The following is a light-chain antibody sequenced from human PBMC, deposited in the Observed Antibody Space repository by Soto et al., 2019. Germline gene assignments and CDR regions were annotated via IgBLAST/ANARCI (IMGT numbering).Light chain of an antibody. Sequence: DFVMTQTLLSSPVTLGQPASISCRARQSLVHSDGNTYLSWLHQRPGQPPRLLIYMISNRFSVVPDRFSGSGAGTDVTLKISRVEAEDVGVYYCMQAAQPYTGDQGPKLEIK. CDR2: MIS. CDR3: MQAAQPYT. J-gene: IGKJ2*01. V-gene: IGKV2-24*01. CDR1: QSLVHSDGNTY.